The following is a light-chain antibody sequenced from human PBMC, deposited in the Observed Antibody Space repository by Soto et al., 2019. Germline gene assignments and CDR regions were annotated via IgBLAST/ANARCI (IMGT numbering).Light chain of an antibody. V-gene: IGKV1-39*01. Sequence: DIQMTQSPSSLSASAGDRVTITCRASQSISSYLNWYQLKPGKAPKLLIYAASSLQSGVPSRFSGSGSGTDFTLTISSLQPEDFATYYCQQTHSTPPGTFGQGTKVEIE. J-gene: IGKJ1*01. CDR1: QSISSY. CDR2: AAS. CDR3: QQTHSTPPGT.